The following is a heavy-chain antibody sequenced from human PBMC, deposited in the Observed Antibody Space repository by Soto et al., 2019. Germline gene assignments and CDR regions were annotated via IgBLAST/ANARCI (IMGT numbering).Heavy chain of an antibody. Sequence: QVQLVQSGAEMKEPGDSVRVSCEASGYTFTSYYIHWVRQAPGQGLEWMGWINPKFGDTTYAQDFQGRVSMTRDMSISTVYMELIRLTSDDTAIYYCARNMDYYYGPGSGNGNGFRGQGTTVTVFS. CDR3: ARNMDYYYGPGSGNGNGF. V-gene: IGHV1-2*02. D-gene: IGHD3-10*01. CDR1: GYTFTSYY. J-gene: IGHJ6*02. CDR2: INPKFGDT.